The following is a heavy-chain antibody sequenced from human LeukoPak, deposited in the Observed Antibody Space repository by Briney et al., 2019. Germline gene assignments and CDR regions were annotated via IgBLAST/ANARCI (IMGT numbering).Heavy chain of an antibody. CDR3: ARDPGAYYDSSGYLNWFDP. CDR1: GGSITTRSYY. V-gene: IGHV4-39*07. CDR2: MHHSGRT. J-gene: IGHJ5*02. D-gene: IGHD3-22*01. Sequence: SETLSLTCTVSGGSITTRSYYWGWIRQPPGKGLEWIGCMHHSGRTYYNPSLKIRVTTSVDTSKIQFSLKLSSVTAADTAVYYCARDPGAYYDSSGYLNWFDPWGQGTLVTVSS.